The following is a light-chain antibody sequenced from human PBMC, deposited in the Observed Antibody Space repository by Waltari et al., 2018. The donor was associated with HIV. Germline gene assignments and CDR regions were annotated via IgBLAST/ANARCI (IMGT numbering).Light chain of an antibody. CDR1: TSNLGAPFD. J-gene: IGLJ2*01. CDR3: QSYDSSLSSWI. CDR2: GNT. V-gene: IGLV1-40*01. Sequence: QSVLTQPPSLSGAPGQRVTISCTASTSNLGAPFDVHRYQQFPGKPPKLLTHGNTLLPSGLPDRFSASTSGSSASLAITGLHLEDEATYYCQSYDSSLSSWIFGGGTKLTVL.